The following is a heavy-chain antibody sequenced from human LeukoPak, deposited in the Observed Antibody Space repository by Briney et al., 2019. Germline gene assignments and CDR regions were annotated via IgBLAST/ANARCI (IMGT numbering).Heavy chain of an antibody. CDR2: IYYSGST. CDR1: GYSISTSNW. CDR3: VRGALKWELPPIRARKSYYFDY. J-gene: IGHJ4*02. D-gene: IGHD1-26*01. V-gene: IGHV4-28*06. Sequence: SEALSLTCAVSGYSISTSNWWGWIRQPPGKGLECIGYIYYSGSTNYNPSLKSRVTMPLDTSKNQFSLKLSSVTALDTAVYSCVRGALKWELPPIRARKSYYFDYWGQGTLVTVSS.